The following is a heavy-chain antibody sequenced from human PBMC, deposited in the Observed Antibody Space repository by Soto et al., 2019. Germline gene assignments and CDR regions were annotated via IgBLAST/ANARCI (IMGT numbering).Heavy chain of an antibody. CDR3: ARDSGPRDYYNSSGGDY. CDR1: GYTFTSYG. Sequence: GASVKVSCKASGYTFTSYGISWVRQAPGQGLEWVGWISAYNGNTNYAQKFQGRVTMTTDTSTSIAYMELRSLRSDDTAVYYCARDSGPRDYYNSSGGDYWGQGTLVTVS. D-gene: IGHD3-22*01. J-gene: IGHJ4*02. CDR2: ISAYNGNT. V-gene: IGHV1-18*01.